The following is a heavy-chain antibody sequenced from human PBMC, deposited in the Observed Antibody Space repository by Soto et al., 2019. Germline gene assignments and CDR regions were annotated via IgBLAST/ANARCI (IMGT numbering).Heavy chain of an antibody. Sequence: SETLSLTCTVSGGSISSSSYYWGWIRQPPGKGLEWIGSNYYSGSTYYNPSLKSRVTISVDTSKNQFSLKLSSVTAADTAVYYCASFDPYSSSHWFDPWGQGTLVTVSS. J-gene: IGHJ5*02. CDR2: NYYSGST. CDR1: GGSISSSSYY. D-gene: IGHD6-6*01. CDR3: ASFDPYSSSHWFDP. V-gene: IGHV4-39*01.